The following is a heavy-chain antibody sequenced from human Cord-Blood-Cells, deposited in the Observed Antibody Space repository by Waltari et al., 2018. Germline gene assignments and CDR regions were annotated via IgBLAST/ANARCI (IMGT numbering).Heavy chain of an antibody. CDR2: IYYSGST. V-gene: IGHV4-59*01. CDR1: GGSISSYY. J-gene: IGHJ4*02. D-gene: IGHD5-12*01. Sequence: QVQLQESGPGLVKPSETLSLTCTVSGGSISSYYWSWIRQPPGKGLEWIGYIYYSGSTNYNPSLKSRVTISVDTSKNQFSLKLSSVTAADTAVYYWARGWGMATITEDYFDYWGQGTLVTVSS. CDR3: ARGWGMATITEDYFDY.